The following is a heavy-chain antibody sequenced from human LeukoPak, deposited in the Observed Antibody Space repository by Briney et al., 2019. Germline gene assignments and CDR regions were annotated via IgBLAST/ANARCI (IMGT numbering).Heavy chain of an antibody. V-gene: IGHV3-30*02. D-gene: IGHD5-12*01. CDR1: GLTFRSYG. J-gene: IGHJ4*02. Sequence: PGGSLRLSCAASGLTFRSYGLHWVRQAPGKGLEWVAFIRYDDSKIYYADSVKGRFTISRDNSKNTLYLQMNSLRADDTAVYYCAKDSTLGGYDTYIDYWGQGTLVTVSS. CDR3: AKDSTLGGYDTYIDY. CDR2: IRYDDSKI.